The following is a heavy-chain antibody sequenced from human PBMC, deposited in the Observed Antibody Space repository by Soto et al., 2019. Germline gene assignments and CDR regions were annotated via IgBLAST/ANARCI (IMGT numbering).Heavy chain of an antibody. CDR1: GFTFGDYA. Sequence: GGSLRLSCTASGFTFGDYAMSWFRQAPGKGLEWVGFIRSKAYGGTTEYAASVKGRFTISRDDSKSIAYLQMNSLKTEDTAVYYCTRNYGDYPGYYYYYMDVWGKGTTVTVSS. CDR2: IRSKAYGGTT. J-gene: IGHJ6*03. D-gene: IGHD4-17*01. V-gene: IGHV3-49*03. CDR3: TRNYGDYPGYYYYYMDV.